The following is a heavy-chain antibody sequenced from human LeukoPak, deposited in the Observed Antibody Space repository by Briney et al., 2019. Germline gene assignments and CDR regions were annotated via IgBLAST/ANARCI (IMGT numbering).Heavy chain of an antibody. Sequence: GSLRLSCVASGLPIADFAMHWVRQAPGKGLEWVSLISGDGVSTFYADSVKGRFSISRDNSKNSLYLEMNSLRTEDAAMYYCAKESGKFDYWGQGTLVAVSS. V-gene: IGHV3-43*02. J-gene: IGHJ4*02. CDR1: GLPIADFA. CDR3: AKESGKFDY. CDR2: ISGDGVST.